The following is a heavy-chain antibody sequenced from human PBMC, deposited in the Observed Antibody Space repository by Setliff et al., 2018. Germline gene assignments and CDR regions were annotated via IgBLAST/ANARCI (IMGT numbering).Heavy chain of an antibody. CDR2: IWGDGGTK. J-gene: IGHJ4*02. Sequence: GGSLRLSCAASGFTFSTYRMHWVRQAPGKGLEWVAVIWGDGGTKYHVDSVKGRFTISRDNAKNSLYLQMDSLRVEDTAMYFCARDRGGGLYDYWGRGTLVTVSS. CDR3: ARDRGGGLYDY. V-gene: IGHV3-33*08. D-gene: IGHD3-16*01. CDR1: GFTFSTYR.